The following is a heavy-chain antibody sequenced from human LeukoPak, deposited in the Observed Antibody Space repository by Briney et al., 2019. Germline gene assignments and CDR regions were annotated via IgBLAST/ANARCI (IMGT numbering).Heavy chain of an antibody. CDR2: INPNSGGT. V-gene: IGHV1-2*02. Sequence: GASVKVSCKASGYTFTGYYMHWVRQAPGQGLEWMGWINPNSGGTNYAQKFQGRVTMTRDTSISTAYMELSRLRSDDTAVYYCATSTYSGYDPLDYWGQGTLVTASS. CDR3: ATSTYSGYDPLDY. CDR1: GYTFTGYY. D-gene: IGHD5-12*01. J-gene: IGHJ4*02.